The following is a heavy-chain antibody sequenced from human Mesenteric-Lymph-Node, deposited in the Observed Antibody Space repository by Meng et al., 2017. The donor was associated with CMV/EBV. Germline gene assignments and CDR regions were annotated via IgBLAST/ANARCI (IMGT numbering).Heavy chain of an antibody. V-gene: IGHV1-8*01. Sequence: ASVKVSCKASGYTFTSYDINWVRQATGQGLEWMGWMNPNSGNTGYAQKFQGRVTMTRNTSISTAYMELSSLRSEDTAVYYCAKAAAEGYYYYYYGMDVWGQGTTVTVSS. CDR3: AKAAAEGYYYYYYGMDV. CDR2: MNPNSGNT. J-gene: IGHJ6*02. D-gene: IGHD6-13*01. CDR1: GYTFTSYD.